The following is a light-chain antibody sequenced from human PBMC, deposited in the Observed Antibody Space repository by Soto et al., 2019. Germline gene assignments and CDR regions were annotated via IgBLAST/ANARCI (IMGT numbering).Light chain of an antibody. V-gene: IGKV3-20*01. CDR1: QSVGSRW. CDR2: GAS. Sequence: EIVWTQSPGTVSLSPGERATLSCRASQSVGSRWLAWYQKKHGQAPRVLIYGASERATGLPDRFSGSGSGTDFTLIISRLEPEDFAVYYCQQDENSQTFGQGTKVEI. CDR3: QQDENSQT. J-gene: IGKJ1*01.